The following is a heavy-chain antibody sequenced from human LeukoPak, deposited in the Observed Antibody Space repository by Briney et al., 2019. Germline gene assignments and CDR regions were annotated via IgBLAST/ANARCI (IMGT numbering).Heavy chain of an antibody. V-gene: IGHV4-4*07. D-gene: IGHD3-22*01. CDR3: ARLKPMIVVAGDAFDI. CDR2: IFTTGST. Sequence: PSETLSLTCTVSGDSISSYYWSWIRQPAGKGLEWIGRIFTTGSTIYNPSLKSRVTMSVDTSKNQFSLTLSSVTAADTAVYYCARLKPMIVVAGDAFDIWGQGTMVTVSS. CDR1: GDSISSYY. J-gene: IGHJ3*02.